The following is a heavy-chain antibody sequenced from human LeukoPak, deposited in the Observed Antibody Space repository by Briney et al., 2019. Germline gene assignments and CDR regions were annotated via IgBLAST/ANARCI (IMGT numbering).Heavy chain of an antibody. D-gene: IGHD1-26*01. CDR1: GYTFTSYY. J-gene: IGHJ5*02. V-gene: IGHV1-18*04. CDR3: ARAASATGYSWFDP. CDR2: ISAYNGNT. Sequence: ASVKVSCKASGYTFTSYYMHWVRQAPGQGLEWMGWISAYNGNTNYAQKLQGRVTMTTDTSTSTAYMELRSLRSDDTAVYYCARAASATGYSWFDPWGQGTLVTVSS.